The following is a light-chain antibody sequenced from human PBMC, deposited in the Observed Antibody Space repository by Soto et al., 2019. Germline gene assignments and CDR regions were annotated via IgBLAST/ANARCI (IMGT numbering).Light chain of an antibody. V-gene: IGKV4-1*01. CDR2: WAS. J-gene: IGKJ5*01. CDR1: QRVFYTSNKKNT. Sequence: THLQDSLLGSLAGGPPSKCNSTQRVFYTSNKKNTLAWFQQKPGQPPKLLFYWASTRESGVPDRFSGSGSGTDFTLTISSLQAEDVAVYYCQQYYNTPITFGQGTRLEIK. CDR3: QQYYNTPIT.